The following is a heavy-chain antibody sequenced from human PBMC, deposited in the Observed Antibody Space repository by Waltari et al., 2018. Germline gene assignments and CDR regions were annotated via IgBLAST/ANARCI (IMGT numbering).Heavy chain of an antibody. V-gene: IGHV4-39*07. D-gene: IGHD3-16*01. Sequence: QLQLQESGPGLVKPSETLSLACTVSGGSISRSDYYWGLIRQPPGKGLEWIGSIYYSGSTYYNPSLKSRVTISLDTSKNQFSLKLSSVTAADTAVYYCTRDAPPPGVSGSYAAVDYWGQGSLVIVSS. CDR3: TRDAPPPGVSGSYAAVDY. CDR1: GGSISRSDYY. CDR2: IYYSGST. J-gene: IGHJ4*02.